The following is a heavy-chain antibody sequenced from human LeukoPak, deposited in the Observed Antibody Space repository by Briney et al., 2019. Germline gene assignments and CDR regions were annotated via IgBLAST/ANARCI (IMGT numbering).Heavy chain of an antibody. CDR2: ISNTGAFI. D-gene: IGHD3-10*01. CDR1: GFTFANYA. V-gene: IGHV3-23*01. CDR3: AKNAGLGTPYYDY. J-gene: IGHJ4*01. Sequence: PGGSLRLSCAASGFTFANYAMTWVRQVPGKGLEWVSAISNTGAFIYYVDSVEGRFTVSRDNSKSTLYLQMNSLRAEDTAIYYCAKNAGLGTPYYDYWGHGTLVTVSS.